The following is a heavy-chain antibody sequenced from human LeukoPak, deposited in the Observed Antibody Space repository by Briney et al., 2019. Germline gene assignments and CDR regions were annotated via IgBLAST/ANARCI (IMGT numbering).Heavy chain of an antibody. CDR2: INAGNGNT. CDR3: ARAHAWYGSRDY. D-gene: IGHD6-13*01. CDR1: GYTFTSYA. J-gene: IGHJ4*02. V-gene: IGHV1-3*01. Sequence: ASVKVSCKASGYTFTSYAMHWVRQAPGQRLEWMGWINAGNGNTKYSQKFQGRVTITRDTSASTAYMELSSLRSEDTAVYYCARAHAWYGSRDYRGQGTLVTVSS.